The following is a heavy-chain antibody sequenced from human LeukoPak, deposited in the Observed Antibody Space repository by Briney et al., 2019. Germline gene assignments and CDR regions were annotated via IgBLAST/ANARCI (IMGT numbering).Heavy chain of an antibody. CDR1: GYTFTGYY. V-gene: IGHV1-2*02. J-gene: IGHJ3*02. Sequence: GASVKVSCKASGYTFTGYYMHWVRQAPGQGLEWMGWINPNSGGTNYAQKFQGRVTMTRDTSISTAYMELSRLRSDDTAVYYCARDTAAATDAFDIWGQGTMVTVSS. D-gene: IGHD6-13*01. CDR2: INPNSGGT. CDR3: ARDTAAATDAFDI.